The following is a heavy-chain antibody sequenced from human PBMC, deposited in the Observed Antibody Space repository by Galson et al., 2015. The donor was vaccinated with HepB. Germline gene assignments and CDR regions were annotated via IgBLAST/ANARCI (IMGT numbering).Heavy chain of an antibody. V-gene: IGHV1-18*01. CDR3: AREGFSAYDYAGYYFYGMDV. CDR1: GYTFTSYG. CDR2: TSADTRIT. D-gene: IGHD3-16*01. Sequence: SVKVSCKASGYTFTSYGISWVRQAPGQGLEWMGWTSADTRITNYAQKVQDRVTMTTDPSTSTAYMELRSLRSDDTAVYYCAREGFSAYDYAGYYFYGMDVWGQGTTVTVSS. J-gene: IGHJ6*02.